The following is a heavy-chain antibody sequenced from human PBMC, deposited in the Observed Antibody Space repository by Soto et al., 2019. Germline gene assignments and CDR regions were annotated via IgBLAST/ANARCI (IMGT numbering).Heavy chain of an antibody. J-gene: IGHJ4*02. CDR3: ARDPRDKEDYNSGNDY. D-gene: IGHD6-19*01. V-gene: IGHV4-61*01. CDR2: IYYSGST. CDR1: GGSVSSGSYY. Sequence: PSETLSLTCTVSGGSVSSGSYYWSWIRQPPGKGLEWIGYIYYSGSTNYNPSLKSRVTISLDTSRNQFSLKLSSVTAADTAVYYCARDPRDKEDYNSGNDYWGRGTLVTVSS.